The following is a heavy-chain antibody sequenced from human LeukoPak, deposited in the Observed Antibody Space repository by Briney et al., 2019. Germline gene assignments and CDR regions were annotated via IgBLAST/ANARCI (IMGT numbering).Heavy chain of an antibody. CDR2: IKSDGGT. J-gene: IGHJ1*01. V-gene: IGHV3-74*01. D-gene: IGHD3-22*01. Sequence: GGSLRLSCAASGFTFSTFWMHWVRQAPGKGLVWVSRIKSDGGTNYADSVKGRFTISRDNAKKTVSLQMNSLRPEDTGVYYCARAPSEIGGYYPEYFRHWGQGTLVTVSS. CDR1: GFTFSTFW. CDR3: ARAPSEIGGYYPEYFRH.